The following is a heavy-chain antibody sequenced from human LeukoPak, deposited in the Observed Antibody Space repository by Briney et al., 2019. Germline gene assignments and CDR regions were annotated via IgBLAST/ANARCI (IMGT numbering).Heavy chain of an antibody. J-gene: IGHJ6*03. V-gene: IGHV3-30-3*01. Sequence: GGSLRLSCAASGFTFSSYAMHWVRQAPGKGLEWVAVISYDGSNKYYADSVKGRFTISRDNSKNTLYLQMNSLRSEDTAVYYCARDDEYRRDSDRSYYYYMDVWGKGTTVTVSS. D-gene: IGHD2-2*01. CDR3: ARDDEYRRDSDRSYYYYMDV. CDR2: ISYDGSNK. CDR1: GFTFSSYA.